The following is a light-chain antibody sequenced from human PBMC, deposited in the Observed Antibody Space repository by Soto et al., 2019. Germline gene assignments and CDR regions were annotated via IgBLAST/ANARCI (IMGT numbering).Light chain of an antibody. Sequence: DIQMTQSPSTLSASVGDRVTITCRASQTINSWLAWYQQKPGKAPKVLIFDASSLKTGVPSRFSGSGSGTGFTLTISNLQPDDFATYYCQQYDSYSEAFGQGTKVDIK. CDR1: QTINSW. J-gene: IGKJ1*01. V-gene: IGKV1-5*01. CDR3: QQYDSYSEA. CDR2: DAS.